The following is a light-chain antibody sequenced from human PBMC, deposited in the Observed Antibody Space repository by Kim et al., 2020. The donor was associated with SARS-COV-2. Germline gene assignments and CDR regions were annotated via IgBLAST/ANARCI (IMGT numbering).Light chain of an antibody. J-gene: IGKJ1*01. CDR3: RQSTQCPWT. CDR1: QGLVHSDGDTY. Sequence: DIEMTQTPLSSPVTLGQPASISCRSSQGLVHSDGDTYLNRLQQRPGQFPRLLIYKSSKRFSGVPDRFSGSGAGTDVTLKTSRVEAEDVVVYYCRQSTQCPWTFGQGTKVDIK. V-gene: IGKV2-24*01. CDR2: KSS.